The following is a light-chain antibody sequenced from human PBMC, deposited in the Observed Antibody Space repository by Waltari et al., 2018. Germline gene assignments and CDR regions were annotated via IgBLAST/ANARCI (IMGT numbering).Light chain of an antibody. CDR1: SSDVGAYNY. Sequence: QSALTQPASVSGSPGQSVTISCTGTSSDVGAYNYVSWYQHHPGKAPKLMIYAVSNRPSGVSNRFSGSKSGNTASLTISGLQAEDEADYYCSSYTTSSTRVFGGGTKVTVL. V-gene: IGLV2-14*01. CDR3: SSYTTSSTRV. J-gene: IGLJ3*02. CDR2: AVS.